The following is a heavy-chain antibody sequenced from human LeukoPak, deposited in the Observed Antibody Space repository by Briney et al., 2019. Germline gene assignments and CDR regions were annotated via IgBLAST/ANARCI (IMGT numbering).Heavy chain of an antibody. CDR2: IYPGDSDT. J-gene: IGHJ3*02. CDR3: ATRYSSGWYDTFDI. Sequence: GGSLKISCKGSGYSFTNYWIGWVRQMPGKGLEWMGIIYPGDSDTRYSPSFQGQVTISADKSINTAYLQWNSLKASDTAMYYCATRYSSGWYDTFDIWGQGTMVTVSS. CDR1: GYSFTNYW. D-gene: IGHD6-19*01. V-gene: IGHV5-51*01.